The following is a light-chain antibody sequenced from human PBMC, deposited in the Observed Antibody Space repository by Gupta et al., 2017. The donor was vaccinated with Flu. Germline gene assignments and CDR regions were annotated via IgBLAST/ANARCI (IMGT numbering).Light chain of an antibody. CDR1: SSDVGGYNY. CDR2: EVS. V-gene: IGLV2-14*01. Sequence: QSALTQPASVSGSPGQTITISCTGSSSDVGGYNYVSWYQQHPGKAPKLLIYEVSKRLSGVSDRFSASTSGSTASLTVSGLQAEDEADYYCSSYSSSTTFVVFGGGTKLTVL. J-gene: IGLJ2*01. CDR3: SSYSSSTTFVV.